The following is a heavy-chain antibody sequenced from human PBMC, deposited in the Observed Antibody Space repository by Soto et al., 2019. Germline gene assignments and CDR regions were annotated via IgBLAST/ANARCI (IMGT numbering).Heavy chain of an antibody. CDR2: TSYDGSNK. Sequence: QVQLVESGGGVVQPGTSLRLSCVGSGFTFRSYVIHWFRQAPGKGLEWVALTSYDGSNKYYDDSVKGRFAISRDNSRNTVDLQLESLRLEDRALYYCARWGTTGGMDVWGQGTLVSVSS. D-gene: IGHD3-16*01. CDR1: GFTFRSYV. V-gene: IGHV3-30*09. J-gene: IGHJ4*02. CDR3: ARWGTTGGMDV.